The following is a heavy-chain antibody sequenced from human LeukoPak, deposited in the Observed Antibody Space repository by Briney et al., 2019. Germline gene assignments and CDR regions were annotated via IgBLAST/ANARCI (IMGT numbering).Heavy chain of an antibody. Sequence: ASVKVSCKASGYTFTSYDINWVRQATGQGLEWMGWMNPNSGNTGYAQKFQGRVTMTRNTSISTAYMELSSLRSEDTAVYYCAGHVVVPAALTEGFDPWGQGTLVTVSS. CDR1: GYTFTSYD. V-gene: IGHV1-8*01. J-gene: IGHJ5*02. D-gene: IGHD2-2*01. CDR2: MNPNSGNT. CDR3: AGHVVVPAALTEGFDP.